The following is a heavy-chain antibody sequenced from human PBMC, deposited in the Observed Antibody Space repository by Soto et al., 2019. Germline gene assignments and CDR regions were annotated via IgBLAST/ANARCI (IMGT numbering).Heavy chain of an antibody. CDR3: ARDGGAATFDY. Sequence: QVQLVQSGAEVKKPGSSVKVSCKAFGGTFSSYAINWIRQAPGQGLEWMGGIIPIFGTTTYAQRFQARVTITADESTSTAYMELSRLRSEDTALYYCARDGGAATFDYWGQGTLVTVSS. CDR1: GGTFSSYA. D-gene: IGHD1-26*01. V-gene: IGHV1-69*12. CDR2: IIPIFGTT. J-gene: IGHJ4*02.